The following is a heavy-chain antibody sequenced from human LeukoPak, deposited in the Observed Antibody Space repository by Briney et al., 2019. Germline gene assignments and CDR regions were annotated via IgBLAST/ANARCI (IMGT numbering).Heavy chain of an antibody. D-gene: IGHD3-16*01. J-gene: IGHJ4*02. V-gene: IGHV4-39*01. Sequence: SETLSLTCTVSGGSISSYYWGWIRQPPGKGLEWIGSIYYSGSTYYNPSLKSRVTISVDTSKNQFSLKLSSVTAADTAVYYCANNPKWPTPRQYYDHYWGQGTLVTVSS. CDR2: IYYSGST. CDR3: ANNPKWPTPRQYYDHY. CDR1: GGSISSYY.